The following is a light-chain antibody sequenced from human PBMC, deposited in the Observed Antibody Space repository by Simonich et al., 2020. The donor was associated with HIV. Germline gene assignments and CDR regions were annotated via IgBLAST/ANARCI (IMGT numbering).Light chain of an antibody. CDR2: EDN. V-gene: IGLV6-57*03. CDR3: QSYESSSVV. Sequence: NFMLTQPHSVSESPGKTVTISCTRSSGSIASNSVQWYQQLPGSAPTTVIYEDNQRPSGVPNRFSGSIDRSSNTASLTLSGLKTEDEAVFYCQSYESSSVVFGGGTKLTVL. CDR1: SGSIASNS. J-gene: IGLJ2*01.